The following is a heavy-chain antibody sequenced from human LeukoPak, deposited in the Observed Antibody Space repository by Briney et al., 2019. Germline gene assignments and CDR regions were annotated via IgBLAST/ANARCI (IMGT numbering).Heavy chain of an antibody. V-gene: IGHV1-2*02. CDR1: GYTFTSYG. D-gene: IGHD3-3*01. J-gene: IGHJ3*02. CDR3: ARGFNPTPFDI. CDR2: INPNSGGT. Sequence: ASVKVSCKASGYTFTSYGISWVRQAPGQGLEWMGWINPNSGGTNYAQKFQGRVTMTRDTSISTAYMELSRLRSDDTAVYYCARGFNPTPFDIWGQGTMVTVSS.